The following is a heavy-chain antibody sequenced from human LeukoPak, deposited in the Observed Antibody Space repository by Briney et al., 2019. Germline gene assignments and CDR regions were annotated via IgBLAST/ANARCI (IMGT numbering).Heavy chain of an antibody. Sequence: GVSLRLSCAASGFTFSSYAMSWVRQAPGKGLEWVSAISGSGGSTYYADSVKGRFTISRDNSKNTLYLQMNSLRAEDTAVYYCAKEGSGSYPDKYYFDYWGQGTLVTVSS. D-gene: IGHD1-26*01. V-gene: IGHV3-23*01. CDR2: ISGSGGST. J-gene: IGHJ4*02. CDR3: AKEGSGSYPDKYYFDY. CDR1: GFTFSSYA.